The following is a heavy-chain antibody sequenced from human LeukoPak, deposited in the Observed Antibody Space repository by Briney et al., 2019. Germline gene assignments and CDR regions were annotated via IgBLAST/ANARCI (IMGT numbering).Heavy chain of an antibody. Sequence: SQTLSLTCTISGGSISSGSYYWSWIRQPAGKGLEWIGRIYTSGSTNYSPSLKSRVTISVDTSKNQFSLKLSSATAADTAVYYCARSYYDSSGDFDIWGQGTMVTVSS. CDR2: IYTSGST. D-gene: IGHD3-22*01. CDR3: ARSYYDSSGDFDI. CDR1: GGSISSGSYY. J-gene: IGHJ3*02. V-gene: IGHV4-61*02.